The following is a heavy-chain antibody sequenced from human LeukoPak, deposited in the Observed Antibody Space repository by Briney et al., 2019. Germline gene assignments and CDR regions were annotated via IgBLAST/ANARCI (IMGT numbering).Heavy chain of an antibody. J-gene: IGHJ4*02. CDR3: STLTSRGLSDS. V-gene: IGHV3-15*07. Sequence: PGGSLRLSCEGSAFIFSGHWMNWVRQAPGKGLEWVGRIKSKADGETIDYAAPVKGRFTFSRGDSKNMLYLQMNSLKSEDTAVYYCSTLTSRGLSDSWGQGTLVTVSS. CDR2: IKSKADGETI. CDR1: AFIFSGHW. D-gene: IGHD1-20*01.